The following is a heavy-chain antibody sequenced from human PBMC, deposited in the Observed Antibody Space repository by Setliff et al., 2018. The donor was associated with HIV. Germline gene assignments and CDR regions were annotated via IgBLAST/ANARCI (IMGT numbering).Heavy chain of an antibody. CDR2: IHPRDSDT. CDR3: VRHVSSSAVFDP. V-gene: IGHV5-51*01. Sequence: GESLKISCKGFGYSFTSYLIAWVRQTPGKGLEWMGNIHPRDSDTRYSPSFQGQVTLSVDKSISTAYLQWSSLKASDTAMHYCVRHVSSSAVFDPWGQGTLVTVSS. CDR1: GYSFTSYL. J-gene: IGHJ5*02. D-gene: IGHD3-10*01.